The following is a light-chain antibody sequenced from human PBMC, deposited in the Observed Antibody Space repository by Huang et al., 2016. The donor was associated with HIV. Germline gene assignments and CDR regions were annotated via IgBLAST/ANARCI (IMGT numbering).Light chain of an antibody. CDR2: DAS. CDR3: QQRTSSFT. V-gene: IGKV3-11*01. J-gene: IGKJ4*01. CDR1: QNINTY. Sequence: EIVLTQSPATLSLSPGERATLSCRASQNINTYLAWYQQKPGQAPRLLIQDASNVATGIPARFSGSGSGTDFTLTISSLEPEDFAVYYCQQRTSSFTFGGGTKVEIK.